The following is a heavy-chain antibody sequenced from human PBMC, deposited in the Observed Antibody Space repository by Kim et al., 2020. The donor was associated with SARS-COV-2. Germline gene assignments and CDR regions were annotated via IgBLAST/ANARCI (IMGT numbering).Heavy chain of an antibody. CDR1: GGSISSGDYY. J-gene: IGHJ6*02. CDR3: ARGSKTGYSQRKYYYYGMDV. D-gene: IGHD5-18*01. CDR2: IYYSGST. V-gene: IGHV4-30-4*01. Sequence: SETLSLTCTVSGGSISSGDYYWSWIRQPPGKGLEWIGYIYYSGSTYYNPSLKSRVTLSVDTSKNQFSLKLSSVTAADTAVYYCARGSKTGYSQRKYYYYGMDVWGQGTTVTVSS.